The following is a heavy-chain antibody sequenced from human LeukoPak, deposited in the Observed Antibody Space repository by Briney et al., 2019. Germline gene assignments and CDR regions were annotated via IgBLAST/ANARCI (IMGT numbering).Heavy chain of an antibody. D-gene: IGHD2/OR15-2a*01. V-gene: IGHV3-23*01. Sequence: GGSLRLSCAASGVTVSRNYMSWVRQAPGKGLEWVSTIGGSGDNAYYADSVKGRFTISRDKSKKTLYLQMNSLRAEDTAIYYCAKDVEVFYVLTDFSPYGMDVWGQGTTVTVSS. J-gene: IGHJ6*02. CDR2: IGGSGDNA. CDR1: GVTVSRNY. CDR3: AKDVEVFYVLTDFSPYGMDV.